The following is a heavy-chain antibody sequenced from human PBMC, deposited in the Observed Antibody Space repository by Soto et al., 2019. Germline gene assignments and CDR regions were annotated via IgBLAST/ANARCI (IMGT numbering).Heavy chain of an antibody. V-gene: IGHV1-8*01. Sequence: QVQLVQSGAEVKKPGASVKVSCKASGYTFTSYDINWVRQATGQGLEWMGWMNPNSGNTGYPQKFQGRVTMTRNTXXXXXXXXXXXXXXXXXXXXXXXXXXXXXXGLDYWGQGTLVTVSS. CDR2: MNPNSGNT. D-gene: IGHD3-10*01. CDR3: XXXXXXXXGLDY. J-gene: IGHJ4*02. CDR1: GYTFTSYD.